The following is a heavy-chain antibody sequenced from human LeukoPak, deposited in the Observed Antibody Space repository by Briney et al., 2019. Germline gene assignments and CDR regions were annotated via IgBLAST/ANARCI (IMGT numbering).Heavy chain of an antibody. CDR1: GGSISSGSYY. CDR2: IYTSGST. CDR3: ARGITIFGVVTAMDV. D-gene: IGHD3-3*01. J-gene: IGHJ6*02. V-gene: IGHV4-61*02. Sequence: PSQTLSFTCTVSGGSISSGSYYWSWIRQPAGKGLEWIGRIYTSGSTNYNPSLKSRVTISVNTSKNQFSLKLSSVTAADTAVYYCARGITIFGVVTAMDVWGQGTTVTVSS.